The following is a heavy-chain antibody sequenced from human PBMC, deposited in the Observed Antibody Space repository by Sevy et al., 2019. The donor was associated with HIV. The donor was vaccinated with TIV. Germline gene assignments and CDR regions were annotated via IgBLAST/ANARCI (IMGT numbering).Heavy chain of an antibody. CDR3: ARRNDFDI. CDR1: GGSINSDH. V-gene: IGHV4-59*08. CDR2: VYSTGGT. Sequence: SETLSLTCTVSGGSINSDHWNWIRQPPGKGLEWIGYVYSTGGTNYNPSLKNRVTISVDRTKNQFSFKLTSVTAADTAVYYCARRNDFDIWGQGTMVTVSS. J-gene: IGHJ3*02.